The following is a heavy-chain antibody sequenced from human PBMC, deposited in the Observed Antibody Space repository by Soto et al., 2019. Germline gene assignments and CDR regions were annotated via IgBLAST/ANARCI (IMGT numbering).Heavy chain of an antibody. D-gene: IGHD3-9*01. J-gene: IGHJ6*03. V-gene: IGHV3-23*01. CDR3: ARGTYDTYYYYYYMDV. CDR2: LSGSGVST. CDR1: GFTFSSYV. Sequence: GGSLRLSCAASGFTFSSYVMTWVRRAPGKGLEWVSALSGSGVSTYYADSVKGRFTISRDISKNTLYLQMNSLRAEDTAVYYCARGTYDTYYYYYYMDVWGKGTTVTVSS.